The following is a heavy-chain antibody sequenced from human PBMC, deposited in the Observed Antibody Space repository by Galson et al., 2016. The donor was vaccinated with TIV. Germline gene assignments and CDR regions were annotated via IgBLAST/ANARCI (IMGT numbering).Heavy chain of an antibody. J-gene: IGHJ4*02. CDR1: GFTFSDHY. D-gene: IGHD2-21*01. Sequence: SLRLSCAASGFTFSDHYMDWVRQAPGMGLEWVGRSKNRRKNFLTEYVASVKGRFTISRDASKMSLYLQRKSLKTEDTAVYYCVMYESGDPNWGQGTRVNVSS. CDR2: SKNRRKNFLT. V-gene: IGHV3-72*01. CDR3: VMYESGDPN.